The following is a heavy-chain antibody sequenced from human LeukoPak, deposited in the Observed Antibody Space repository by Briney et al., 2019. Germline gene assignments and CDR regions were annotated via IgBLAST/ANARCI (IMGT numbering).Heavy chain of an antibody. V-gene: IGHV4-34*01. Sequence: SETLSLTCAVYGGSFSGYYWSWIRQPPGKGLEWIGEINHSGSTNYNPSLKSRVTISVDTSKNQFSLKLSSVTAADTAVYYCAMGGLWLPFLDYWGQGTLVTVSS. CDR2: INHSGST. D-gene: IGHD5-18*01. J-gene: IGHJ4*02. CDR3: AMGGLWLPFLDY. CDR1: GGSFSGYY.